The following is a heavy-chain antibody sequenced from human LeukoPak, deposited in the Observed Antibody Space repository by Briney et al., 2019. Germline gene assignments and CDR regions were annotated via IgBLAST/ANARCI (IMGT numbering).Heavy chain of an antibody. J-gene: IGHJ4*02. CDR3: ARKDGDY. CDR1: GVSISAFH. CDR2: IYSSGST. V-gene: IGHV4-4*07. Sequence: SETLSFTCTVSGVSISAFHWTWFRQPAGKTLEWMGLIYSSGSTLLNPSLKTRVAMSLDMTKNQLSLRLTSLTAADTAMYYCARKDGDYWGQGTLVTVSS.